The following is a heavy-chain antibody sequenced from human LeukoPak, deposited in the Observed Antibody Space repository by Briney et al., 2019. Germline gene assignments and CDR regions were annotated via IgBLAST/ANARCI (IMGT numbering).Heavy chain of an antibody. V-gene: IGHV3-7*01. D-gene: IGHD3-9*01. J-gene: IGHJ4*02. CDR2: IKQDGSEE. CDR1: GFTFSSYW. Sequence: PGGSLRLSCAASGFTFSSYWMSWVRQAPGKGLEWVAHIKQDGSEEYYVDSVKGRFTISRDNAKNSLYLQMNSLRAEDTAVYYCARSIRYYDILTGYYIEYYFDYWGQGTLVTVSS. CDR3: ARSIRYYDILTGYYIEYYFDY.